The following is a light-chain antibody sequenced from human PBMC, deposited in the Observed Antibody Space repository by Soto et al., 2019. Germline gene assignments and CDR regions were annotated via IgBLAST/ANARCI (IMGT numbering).Light chain of an antibody. Sequence: DIAMTQSPSSLSASVEDRVTITCRASQSVSTWLAWYQQKPRNAPKLLLFDVSNLESGVPSRFSGSGSGTEFTLTISSLQSDDFATYYCQQYDSYRTFGQGTKVDIK. CDR3: QQYDSYRT. CDR2: DVS. CDR1: QSVSTW. V-gene: IGKV1-5*01. J-gene: IGKJ1*01.